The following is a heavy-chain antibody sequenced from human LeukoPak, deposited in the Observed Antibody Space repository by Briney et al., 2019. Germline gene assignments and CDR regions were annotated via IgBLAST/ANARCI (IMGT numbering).Heavy chain of an antibody. V-gene: IGHV3-7*01. CDR2: INHNGNVN. J-gene: IGHJ6*02. CDR3: TRDRQGPRLYEMDI. D-gene: IGHD2-8*01. CDR1: GFTFSSYW. Sequence: GGSLRLSCAASGFTFSSYWMNWARQAPGKGLEWVASINHNGNVNYYVDSVKGRFTISRDNAKNSLYPQMNSLRAEDTAVYYCTRDRQGPRLYEMDIWGQGTTVTVSS.